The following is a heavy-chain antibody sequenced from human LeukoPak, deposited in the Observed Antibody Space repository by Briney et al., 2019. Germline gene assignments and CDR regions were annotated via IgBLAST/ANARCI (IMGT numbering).Heavy chain of an antibody. CDR3: AELGITMIGGV. Sequence: GGSLRLSCAASGFSISTYWIHWVRQAPGKGLVWVSRINSDGSSTSYADSVKGRFTISRDNAKNTLYLQMNSLRAEDTAVYYCAELGITMIGGVWGKGTTVTISS. D-gene: IGHD3-10*02. V-gene: IGHV3-74*01. CDR1: GFSISTYW. CDR2: INSDGSST. J-gene: IGHJ6*04.